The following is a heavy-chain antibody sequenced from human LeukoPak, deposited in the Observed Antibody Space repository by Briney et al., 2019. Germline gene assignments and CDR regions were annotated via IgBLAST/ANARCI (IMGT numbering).Heavy chain of an antibody. D-gene: IGHD6-13*01. V-gene: IGHV1-46*01. J-gene: IGHJ4*02. CDR2: INPTGGDT. CDR1: GYIFITYY. CDR3: VRDRLAGYDY. Sequence: ASVKVSCKASGYIFITYYIHWVRQAPGQGLEWMGVINPTGGDTSYAQQFQGRVTMTRDTSTSTVYMELSSLRFEDTAVYYCVRDRLAGYDYWGQGTLVTVSS.